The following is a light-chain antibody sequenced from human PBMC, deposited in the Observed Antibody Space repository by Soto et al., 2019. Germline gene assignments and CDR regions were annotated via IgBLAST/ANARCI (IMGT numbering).Light chain of an antibody. CDR3: TSFTSGSTPYV. CDR1: SSDVGGYNY. CDR2: DVT. V-gene: IGLV2-14*03. Sequence: QSALTQPASVSGSPGQSITISCAGTSSDVGGYNYVSWYQQLPGKAPQLVIYDVTHRPSGVSDRFYGSRSGNTASLTIPGLQAEDEADYYCTSFTSGSTPYVLGTGTKLTVL. J-gene: IGLJ1*01.